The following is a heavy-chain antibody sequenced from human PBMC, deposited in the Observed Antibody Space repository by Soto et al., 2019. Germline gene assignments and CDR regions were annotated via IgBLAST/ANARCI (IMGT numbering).Heavy chain of an antibody. CDR3: AKDPYGSGSQYFDY. Sequence: LRLSCAASGFTFSSYAMSWVRQAPGKGLEWVSAISGSGGSTYYADSVKGRFTISRDNSKNTLYLQMNSLRAEDTAVYYCAKDPYGSGSQYFDYWGQGTLVTVSS. CDR1: GFTFSSYA. CDR2: ISGSGGST. D-gene: IGHD3-10*01. V-gene: IGHV3-23*01. J-gene: IGHJ4*02.